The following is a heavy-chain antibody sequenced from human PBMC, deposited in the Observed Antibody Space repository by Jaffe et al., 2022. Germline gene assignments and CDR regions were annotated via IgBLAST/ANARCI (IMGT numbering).Heavy chain of an antibody. CDR2: IRYNGDTK. CDR3: AAMVVSATPPQFRSF. CDR1: ESTFSNYG. J-gene: IGHJ4*02. D-gene: IGHD2-15*01. V-gene: IGHV3-30*02. Sequence: QVQLVESGGGVVQPGGSLRLSCAASESTFSNYGMHWVRQAPGKGLEWVAFIRYNGDTKCYADSVKGRFTVSRDNSKSTLYLQMNSLRPEDTAVYYCAAMVVSATPPQFRSFWGQGSLVTVSS.